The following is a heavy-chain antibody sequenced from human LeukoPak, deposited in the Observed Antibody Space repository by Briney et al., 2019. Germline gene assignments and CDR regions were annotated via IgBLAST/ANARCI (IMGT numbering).Heavy chain of an antibody. CDR2: INWNGGST. Sequence: GGSLRLSCAASGFTFEDYGMSWVRQAPGKGLEWVSGINWNGGSTGYADSVRGRFTISRDNAKNSLYLQMNSLRAEDTAVYYCARPRAPYSSSWPLDYWGRGTLVTVSS. CDR3: ARPRAPYSSSWPLDY. CDR1: GFTFEDYG. V-gene: IGHV3-20*04. J-gene: IGHJ4*02. D-gene: IGHD6-13*01.